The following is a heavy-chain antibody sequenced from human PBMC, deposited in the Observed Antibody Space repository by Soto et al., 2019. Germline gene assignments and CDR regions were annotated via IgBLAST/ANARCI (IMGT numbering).Heavy chain of an antibody. CDR1: GGSISSGGYY. J-gene: IGHJ4*02. CDR3: ARRYGASFDY. D-gene: IGHD4-17*01. Sequence: PSETLSLTCTVSGGSISSGGYYWSWIRQHPGKGLEWIGYIYYSGNTYYNPSLKSRVTISVDTSKNQFSLKLTSVTAADTAVYYCARRYGASFDYWGQGTLVTVSS. CDR2: IYYSGNT. V-gene: IGHV4-31*03.